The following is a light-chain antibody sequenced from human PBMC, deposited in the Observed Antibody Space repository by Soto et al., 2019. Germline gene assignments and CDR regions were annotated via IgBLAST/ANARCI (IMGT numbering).Light chain of an antibody. Sequence: EIVLTQSPGSLSLSPGERATLSCRASQSISSGCLVWYQQKPGQAPGLLIYDTSSRATGIPDRFSGTGSGTDVPLTIRRLEPEDFAVYYCQHCGYSPYTFGQGTKLEIK. J-gene: IGKJ2*01. CDR2: DTS. CDR3: QHCGYSPYT. V-gene: IGKV3-20*01. CDR1: QSISSGC.